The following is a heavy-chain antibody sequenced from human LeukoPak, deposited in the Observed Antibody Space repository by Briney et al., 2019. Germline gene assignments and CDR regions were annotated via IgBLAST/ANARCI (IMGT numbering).Heavy chain of an antibody. V-gene: IGHV1-2*02. Sequence: ASVKGSCKASGYTFTGYYMHWVRQAPGQGLEWMGWINPNSVGANYAQKFQGRVTMTRHTPISTAYMELRRLRSDDTAVYYCARAPTAMVTEFDYWDQGPLVTVSS. D-gene: IGHD5-18*01. CDR1: GYTFTGYY. J-gene: IGHJ4*02. CDR3: ARAPTAMVTEFDY. CDR2: INPNSVGA.